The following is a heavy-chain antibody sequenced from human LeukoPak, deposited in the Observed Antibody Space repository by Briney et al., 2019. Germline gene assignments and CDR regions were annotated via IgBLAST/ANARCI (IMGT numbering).Heavy chain of an antibody. J-gene: IGHJ6*04. CDR2: ISSSSSAI. CDR3: ARGNWDIVAIPMDV. D-gene: IGHD2-15*01. Sequence: GGSLRLSCAASGFTFSSYSMNWVRQALGKGLEWISYISSSSSAIYYADSVTGRFTISRDNDNNLLYLQMNSLREEDTAVYYCARGNWDIVAIPMDVWGKGTTVTVSS. CDR1: GFTFSSYS. V-gene: IGHV3-48*02.